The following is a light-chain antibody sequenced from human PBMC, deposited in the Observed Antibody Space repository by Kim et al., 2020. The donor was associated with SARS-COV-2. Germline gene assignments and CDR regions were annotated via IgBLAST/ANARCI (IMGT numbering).Light chain of an antibody. CDR3: QVWDSSTAV. V-gene: IGLV3-9*01. CDR2: RDT. J-gene: IGLJ2*01. CDR1: NMGSKN. Sequence: SVALGQTARITCGGDNMGSKNGYWYQKKPGQPPVLVIYRDTNRPSGIPERFAGSNSGNTATLTISGAQAGDEADYFCQVWDSSTAVFGGGTQLTVL.